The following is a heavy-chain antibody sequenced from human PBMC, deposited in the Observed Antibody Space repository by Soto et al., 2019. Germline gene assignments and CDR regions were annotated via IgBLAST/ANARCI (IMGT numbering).Heavy chain of an antibody. V-gene: IGHV1-69*06. Sequence: ASVKVSCKASGGTFSSYAISWVRQAPGQGLEWMGGIIPIFGTANYAQKFQGRVTITADKSTSTAYMELSSLRSEDTAVYYCARDSLDYDSSGYYWGFDYWGQGTLVTVSS. D-gene: IGHD3-22*01. CDR3: ARDSLDYDSSGYYWGFDY. CDR1: GGTFSSYA. J-gene: IGHJ4*02. CDR2: IIPIFGTA.